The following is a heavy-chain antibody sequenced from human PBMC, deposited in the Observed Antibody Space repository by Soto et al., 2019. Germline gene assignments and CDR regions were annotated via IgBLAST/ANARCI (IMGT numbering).Heavy chain of an antibody. CDR1: GFTFSSYW. D-gene: IGHD3-16*01. Sequence: EVQLVESGGGLVQPGGSLRISCAVSGFTFSSYWMSWVRQAPGKGLEWVASIKHDGSEKYYVDSVKGRFTISKDNAENPLYLQMNSLSAEDTAVYFCARDVGFDYVNWGQGTLVSVSS. CDR3: ARDVGFDYVN. CDR2: IKHDGSEK. J-gene: IGHJ4*02. V-gene: IGHV3-7*01.